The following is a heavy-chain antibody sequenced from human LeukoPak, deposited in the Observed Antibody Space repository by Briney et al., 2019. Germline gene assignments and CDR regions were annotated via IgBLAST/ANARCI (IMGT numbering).Heavy chain of an antibody. Sequence: PGRSLRLSCAASGFTFDDYAMHWVRQAPGKGLEGVSGISWNSGSIGYADSVKGRFTISRDNAKNSLYLQMNSLRAEDTALYYCAKDIGYCSGGSCYYYYGMDVWGQGTTVTVSS. J-gene: IGHJ6*02. CDR3: AKDIGYCSGGSCYYYYGMDV. D-gene: IGHD2-15*01. CDR2: ISWNSGSI. CDR1: GFTFDDYA. V-gene: IGHV3-9*01.